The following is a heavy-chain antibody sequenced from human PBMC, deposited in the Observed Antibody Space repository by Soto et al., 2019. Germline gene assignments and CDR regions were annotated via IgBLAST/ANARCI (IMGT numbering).Heavy chain of an antibody. CDR1: GFTFSSYG. D-gene: IGHD2-8*01. CDR3: AKQVIPHTNGVDS. V-gene: IGHV3-30*18. J-gene: IGHJ3*02. CDR2: ISYDGSNK. Sequence: QVHLVESGGGVVQPGRSLRLSCAASGFTFSSYGIHWVRQAPGKGLEWVAVISYDGSNKYYADSVKGRFTISRDNSQSALYLQMNSLRAEDTAVYHCAKQVIPHTNGVDSWGQGTMVTVSS.